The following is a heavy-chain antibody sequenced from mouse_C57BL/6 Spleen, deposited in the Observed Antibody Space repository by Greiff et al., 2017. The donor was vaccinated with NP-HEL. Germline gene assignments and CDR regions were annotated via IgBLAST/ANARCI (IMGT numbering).Heavy chain of an antibody. CDR2: IWSGGST. CDR1: GFSLTSYG. Sequence: QVQLKQSGPGLVQPSQSLSITCTVSGFSLTSYGVHWVRQSPGKGLEWLGVIWSGGSTDYNAAFISRLSTSKDNAKSQVFFKMNSLQADDTAIYYCDRGSYYGSSYRYFDVWGTGTTVTVSS. CDR3: DRGSYYGSSYRYFDV. J-gene: IGHJ1*03. V-gene: IGHV2-2*01. D-gene: IGHD1-1*01.